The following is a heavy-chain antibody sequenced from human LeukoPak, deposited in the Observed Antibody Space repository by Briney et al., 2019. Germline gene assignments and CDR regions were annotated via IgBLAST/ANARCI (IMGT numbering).Heavy chain of an antibody. CDR1: GFTFSSYS. Sequence: PGGSLRLSCAASGFTFSSYSMNWVRQAPGKGLEWVSSISSSSSYIYYADSVKGRFTISRDNAKNSLYLQMNSLRAEDTAVYYCARGTRFLEGNFDYWGQGTLVTVCS. D-gene: IGHD3-3*01. J-gene: IGHJ4*02. CDR3: ARGTRFLEGNFDY. V-gene: IGHV3-21*01. CDR2: ISSSSSYI.